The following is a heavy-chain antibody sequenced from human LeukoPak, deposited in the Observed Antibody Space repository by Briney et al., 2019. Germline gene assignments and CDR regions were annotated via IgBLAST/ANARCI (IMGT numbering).Heavy chain of an antibody. CDR2: IYYSGST. D-gene: IGHD3-3*01. CDR1: GGSISDYY. V-gene: IGHV4-59*01. Sequence: SETLSLTCTVSGGSISDYYRNWIRQPPGKGLEWIGYIYYSGSTTYNPSLKSRVTMSVDTAKNQFSLIVRSVTAADTAVYYCARGDFCSKSNCYLRPMDVWGKGTTVSVSS. J-gene: IGHJ6*03. CDR3: ARGDFCSKSNCYLRPMDV.